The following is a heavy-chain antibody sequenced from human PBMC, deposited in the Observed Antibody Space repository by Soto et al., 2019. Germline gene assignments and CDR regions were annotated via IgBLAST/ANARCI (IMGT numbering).Heavy chain of an antibody. D-gene: IGHD1-1*01. V-gene: IGHV3-23*01. Sequence: GGSLRLSCAASGSTFSNIAMIWVRQAPGEGLEWVSSIGGSGGGITYADSMKGRFTISRDNSKNTLYLQIKSLRAEDTAVYYCATEQNWRWASWAQGTLATVPA. CDR3: ATEQNWRWAS. CDR2: IGGSGGGI. CDR1: GSTFSNIA. J-gene: IGHJ5*02.